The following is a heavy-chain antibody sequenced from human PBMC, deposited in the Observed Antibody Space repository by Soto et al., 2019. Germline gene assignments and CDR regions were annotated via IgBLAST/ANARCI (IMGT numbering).Heavy chain of an antibody. V-gene: IGHV4-31*03. Sequence: QVQLQESGPGLVKPSQTLSLTCTVSGGSISSGGYYWSWIRQHPGKGLEWIGYIYYSGSTYYNPSLKGRVTISVDTSKNQFSLKLSSVTAGDTAVYYCARDSMGPHALDPWGQGTLVTVSS. CDR1: GGSISSGGYY. CDR2: IYYSGST. J-gene: IGHJ5*02. CDR3: ARDSMGPHALDP. D-gene: IGHD3-16*01.